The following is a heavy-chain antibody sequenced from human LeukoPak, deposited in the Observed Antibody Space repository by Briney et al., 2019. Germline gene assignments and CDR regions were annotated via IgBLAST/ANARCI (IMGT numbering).Heavy chain of an antibody. CDR2: IYTSGST. V-gene: IGHV4-61*02. J-gene: IGHJ4*02. D-gene: IGHD3-22*01. Sequence: SETLSLTCTVSGGSISSGSYYWSWIRQPAGKGLEWIGRIYTSGSTNYNPSLKSRVTISVDTSKNQFSLKLSSVTAADTAVYYCASEAYYYDSSGYYKYWGQGTLVTVSS. CDR1: GGSISSGSYY. CDR3: ASEAYYYDSSGYYKY.